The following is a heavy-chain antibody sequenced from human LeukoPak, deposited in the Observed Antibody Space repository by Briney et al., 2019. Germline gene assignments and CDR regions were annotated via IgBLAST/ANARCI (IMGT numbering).Heavy chain of an antibody. CDR3: ARDQGVVVPAAPGDY. J-gene: IGHJ4*02. D-gene: IGHD2-2*01. V-gene: IGHV1-18*01. Sequence: ASVKVSCKASGYTFSSYGISWVRQAPGQGLEWMGWVSAYADDTNYVQKFQGRVTMTTDTSTSTAYMELRSLRSDDTAVYYCARDQGVVVPAAPGDYWGQGTLVTVSS. CDR1: GYTFSSYG. CDR2: VSAYADDT.